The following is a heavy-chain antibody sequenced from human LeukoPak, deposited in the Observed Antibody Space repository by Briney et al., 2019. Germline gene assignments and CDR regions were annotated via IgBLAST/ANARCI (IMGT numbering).Heavy chain of an antibody. J-gene: IGHJ5*02. CDR3: ASIYYDSSGYPS. D-gene: IGHD3-22*01. CDR1: GDTFSSYA. CDR2: IIPVFGTT. Sequence: SVKVSCKASGDTFSSYAINWMRQAPGQGLEWMGGIIPVFGTTNYAQKFQGRVTITADKSTNRAYMELTSLRSEDTAVYYCASIYYDSSGYPSWGQGTLVTVSS. V-gene: IGHV1-69*06.